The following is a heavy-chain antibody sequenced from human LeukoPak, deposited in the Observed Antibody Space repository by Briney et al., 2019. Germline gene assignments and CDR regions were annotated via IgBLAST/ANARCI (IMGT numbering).Heavy chain of an antibody. D-gene: IGHD5-18*01. Sequence: ASMKVSCKASGGTFSSYALTWVRQAPGQGLEWMGGIMSMFGTAKYAQKFQGRVTITADESTSTAYMELSRLRSEDTAVYYCARGREIPAIGLDYWGQGTLVTVSS. CDR1: GGTFSSYA. V-gene: IGHV1-69*13. CDR2: IMSMFGTA. CDR3: ARGREIPAIGLDY. J-gene: IGHJ4*02.